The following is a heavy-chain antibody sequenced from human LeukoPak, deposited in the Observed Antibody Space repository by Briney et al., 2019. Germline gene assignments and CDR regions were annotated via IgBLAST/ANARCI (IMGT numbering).Heavy chain of an antibody. CDR3: ARCRSYDSSGYCDAVDI. D-gene: IGHD3-22*01. Sequence: SQTLSLTCTVSGGSISSGDYYWSWIRQPPGEGLEWIGYIYYSGSTYYNPSFKSRVTISVDTSKNQFSLKLSSVTAADTAVYYCARCRSYDSSGYCDAVDIWGQGTMVTVSS. J-gene: IGHJ3*02. V-gene: IGHV4-30-4*01. CDR1: GGSISSGDYY. CDR2: IYYSGST.